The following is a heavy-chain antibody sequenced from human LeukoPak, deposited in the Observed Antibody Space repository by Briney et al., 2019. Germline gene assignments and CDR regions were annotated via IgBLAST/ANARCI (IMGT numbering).Heavy chain of an antibody. CDR1: GYSFTSYW. CDR2: LYPGDSDT. Sequence: GESLKISCKGSGYSFTSYWIGWVRQLPGKGLEWMGILYPGDSDTKYSPSFQGQVTISADKSISTAYLQWSSLKASDTAMYYCARLSGLTRYYISYPFDYWGQGTLVTVSS. CDR3: ARLSGLTRYYISYPFDY. V-gene: IGHV5-51*01. D-gene: IGHD3-9*01. J-gene: IGHJ4*02.